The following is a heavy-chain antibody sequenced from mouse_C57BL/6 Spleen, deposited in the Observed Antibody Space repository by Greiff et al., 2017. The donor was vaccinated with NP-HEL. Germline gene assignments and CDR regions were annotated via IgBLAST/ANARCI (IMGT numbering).Heavy chain of an antibody. D-gene: IGHD3-2*02. Sequence: EVQLQQSGPALVKPSQSLSLTCSVTGYSITSGYYWNWIRQFPGNKLEWMGYISYDGSNNYNPSLKNRISITRDTSKNQFFLKLNSVTTEDTATYYCARGGSSGPWFAYWGQGTLVTVSA. J-gene: IGHJ3*01. CDR3: ARGGSSGPWFAY. CDR2: ISYDGSN. V-gene: IGHV3-6*01. CDR1: GYSITSGYY.